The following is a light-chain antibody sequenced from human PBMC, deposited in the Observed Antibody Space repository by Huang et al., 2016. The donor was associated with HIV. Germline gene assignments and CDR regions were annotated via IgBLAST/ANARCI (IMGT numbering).Light chain of an antibody. J-gene: IGKJ2*01. CDR2: GAS. CDR1: ESILRN. CDR3: QQYNKWPPYT. Sequence: VMTQSPATLSVSPGERATLSCRASESILRNLAWYQQSPGQPPRLLIYGASVRLPGIPDRFRGSGSGTEFSLTISSLQSEDFAVYYRQQYNKWPPYTYGQGTKLEIK. V-gene: IGKV3-15*01.